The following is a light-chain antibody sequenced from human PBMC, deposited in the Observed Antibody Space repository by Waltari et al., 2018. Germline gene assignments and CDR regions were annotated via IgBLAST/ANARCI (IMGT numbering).Light chain of an antibody. V-gene: IGKV3-15*01. CDR2: GAS. J-gene: IGKJ4*01. CDR1: QSVSSN. Sequence: EIVMTQSPATLSVSPGERATLSCRASQSVSSNLAWDQQKPGQAPRLPIYGASTRATGIPARFSGSGSGTEFTLTISSLQSEDFAVYYCQQYNNWPPLTFGGGTKVEIK. CDR3: QQYNNWPPLT.